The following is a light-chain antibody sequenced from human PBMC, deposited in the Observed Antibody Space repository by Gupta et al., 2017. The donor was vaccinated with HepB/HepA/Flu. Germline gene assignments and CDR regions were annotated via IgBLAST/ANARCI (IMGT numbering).Light chain of an antibody. V-gene: IGKV1-39*01. J-gene: IGKJ1*01. CDR3: QQSYTVPWT. CDR2: GAS. CDR1: QSISNY. Sequence: DIQMTQSPSSLSASVGDRVTITCRASQSISNYLNWYQQKPGKAPKFLIYGASSLQSGVPSRFSGSGSGTDFTLTSSSLKPEDFAIYSCQQSYTVPWTFGQGTKVEIK.